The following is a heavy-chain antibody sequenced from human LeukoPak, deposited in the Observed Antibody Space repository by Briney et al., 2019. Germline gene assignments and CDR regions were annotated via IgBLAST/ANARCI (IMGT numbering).Heavy chain of an antibody. D-gene: IGHD3-16*01. Sequence: PGGSLRLSCSASGFTFTTYWMHWVRQAPGKGLVWFSRVKGDGSHTNYAESVTGRFTISRDNAKNTVYLQMNSLRAEDTAVYYCARSEYEYGYGHWGLDVWGQGTTATVSS. CDR1: GFTFTTYW. V-gene: IGHV3-74*01. J-gene: IGHJ6*02. CDR3: ARSEYEYGYGHWGLDV. CDR2: VKGDGSHT.